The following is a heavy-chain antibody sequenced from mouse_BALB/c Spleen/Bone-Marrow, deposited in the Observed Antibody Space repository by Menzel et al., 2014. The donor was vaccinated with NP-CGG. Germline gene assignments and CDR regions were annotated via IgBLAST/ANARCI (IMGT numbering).Heavy chain of an antibody. V-gene: IGHV2-6-7*01. CDR3: ARDRRGLRYFDV. J-gene: IGHJ1*01. Sequence: VKVVESGPGLVAPSQSLSITCTVSGFSLTGYGVNWVRQPPGKGLEWLGKIWGDGSTDYNSPLKSRLSIIKDNSKSQVFLKMSSLQTDDTARYYCARDRRGLRYFDVWGAGTTVTVSS. CDR2: IWGDGST. D-gene: IGHD2-13*01. CDR1: GFSLTGYG.